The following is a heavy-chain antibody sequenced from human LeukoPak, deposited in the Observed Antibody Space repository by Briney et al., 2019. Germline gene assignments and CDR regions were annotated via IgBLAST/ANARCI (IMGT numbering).Heavy chain of an antibody. CDR2: IYSDNT. V-gene: IGHV3-53*01. D-gene: IGHD4/OR15-4a*01. J-gene: IGHJ4*02. CDR1: GFTVSSNS. Sequence: PGXSLXXXCTVSGFTVSSNSMSWVRQAPGKGLEWVSFIYSDNTHYSDSVKGRFTISRDNSKNTLYLQMNRLRDEDTAVYYCARXAGAYSHPYDYWGQGTLVTVSS. CDR3: ARXAGAYSHPYDY.